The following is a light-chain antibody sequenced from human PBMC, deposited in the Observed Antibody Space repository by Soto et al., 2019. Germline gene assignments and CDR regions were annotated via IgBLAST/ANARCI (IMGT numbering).Light chain of an antibody. CDR3: QHYDNWPLT. CDR1: QSVSSN. V-gene: IGKV3-15*01. CDR2: GAS. Sequence: EIVMTQSPATLSVSPGERATLSCRASQSVSSNLAWYQQKPGQAPRLLIYGASTRATGIPAKFSGSGSGTDFTLTISSLHCGDFAVYQCQHYDNWPLTLGGGTKVEIK. J-gene: IGKJ4*01.